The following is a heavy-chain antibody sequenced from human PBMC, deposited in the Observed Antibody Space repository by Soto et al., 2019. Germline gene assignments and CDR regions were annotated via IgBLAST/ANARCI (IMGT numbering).Heavy chain of an antibody. Sequence: EVQLVESGGGLVKPGGSLRLSCAASGFTFSSYSMNWVRQAPGKGLEWVSSISSSSSYIYYADSVKGRFTISRDNAKNSLYLQMNSLRAEDTAVYYCARGPSWAEYYLDYWGQGTLVTVSS. CDR3: ARGPSWAEYYLDY. CDR1: GFTFSSYS. D-gene: IGHD2-2*01. J-gene: IGHJ4*02. V-gene: IGHV3-21*01. CDR2: ISSSSSYI.